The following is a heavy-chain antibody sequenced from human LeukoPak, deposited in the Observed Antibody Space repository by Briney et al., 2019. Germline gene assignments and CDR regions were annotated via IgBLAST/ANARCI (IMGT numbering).Heavy chain of an antibody. Sequence: RSLRLSCAASGFTFSSYGMQWVRQAPGKGLGWVAVISYDGSNKYYADSVKGRFTISRDNSKNTLCLQMNSLRAEDTAVYYCAKEAPYCSSTSCYKGEFDYWGQGTLVTVSS. CDR2: ISYDGSNK. CDR3: AKEAPYCSSTSCYKGEFDY. CDR1: GFTFSSYG. J-gene: IGHJ4*02. D-gene: IGHD2-2*02. V-gene: IGHV3-30*18.